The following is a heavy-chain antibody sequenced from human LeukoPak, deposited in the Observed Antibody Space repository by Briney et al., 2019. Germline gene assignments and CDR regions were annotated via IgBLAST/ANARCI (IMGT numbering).Heavy chain of an antibody. V-gene: IGHV7-4-1*02. CDR3: ARILEDYDFWSGNPRDY. D-gene: IGHD3-3*01. Sequence: RASVKVSCKASGYTFTSYAMNWVRQAPGQGLEWMGWINTNTGNPTYAQGFTGRFVFSLDTSVSTAYLQISSLKAEDTAVYHCARILEDYDFWSGNPRDYWGQGTLVTVPS. CDR2: INTNTGNP. CDR1: GYTFTSYA. J-gene: IGHJ4*02.